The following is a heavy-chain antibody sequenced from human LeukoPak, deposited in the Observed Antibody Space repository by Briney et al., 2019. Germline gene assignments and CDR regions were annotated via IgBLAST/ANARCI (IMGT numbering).Heavy chain of an antibody. CDR3: AREVQGGSYFVGSPNWFDP. V-gene: IGHV4-61*02. CDR2: IYTSGST. Sequence: PSETLSLTCTVSGGSISSGSYYWSWIRQPAGKGLEWIGRIYTSGSTNYNPSLKSRVTISVDTSKNQFSLKLSSVTAADTAVYYCAREVQGGSYFVGSPNWFDPWGQGTLVTVSS. J-gene: IGHJ5*02. CDR1: GGSISSGSYY. D-gene: IGHD1-26*01.